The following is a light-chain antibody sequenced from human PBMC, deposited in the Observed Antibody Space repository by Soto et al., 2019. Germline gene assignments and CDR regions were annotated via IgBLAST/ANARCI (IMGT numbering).Light chain of an antibody. Sequence: EIVMTQSPATLSVSPGERATLSCRASQSISSNLAWYQQKPGQAPRLLIYGASTRATGIPATFSGSGAGTEFTLTISSLQSEDFGVYYCQQYNNWPFTFGPGTKVDIK. CDR1: QSISSN. J-gene: IGKJ3*01. V-gene: IGKV3-15*01. CDR3: QQYNNWPFT. CDR2: GAS.